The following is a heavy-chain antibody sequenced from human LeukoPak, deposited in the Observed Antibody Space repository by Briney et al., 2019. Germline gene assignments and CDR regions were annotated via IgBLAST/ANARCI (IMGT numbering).Heavy chain of an antibody. J-gene: IGHJ4*02. CDR2: ISGSGGST. V-gene: IGHV3-23*01. Sequence: GGSLRLSCAASGFTFSSYAMSWVRQAPGKGLEWVSAISGSGGSTNYADSVKGRFTISRDNAKNSLYLQMSSLRADDTAVYYCARGGQELDNWGQGTLVTVSS. CDR1: GFTFSSYA. D-gene: IGHD1-26*01. CDR3: ARGGQELDN.